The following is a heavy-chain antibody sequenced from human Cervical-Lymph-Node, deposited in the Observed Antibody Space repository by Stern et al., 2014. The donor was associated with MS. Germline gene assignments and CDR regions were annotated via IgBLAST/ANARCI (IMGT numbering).Heavy chain of an antibody. D-gene: IGHD2-2*01. CDR3: ARRHCSSRRCGWFDP. CDR2: INPWDSDS. Sequence: EVHLVGSGAEVKRPGESLKISCTGSGYSFTSYWIGWVRQMPGESLEWMGVINPWDSDSRYSPSFQGQVTISADKSISTAYLQWSSLKASDTAMYYCARRHCSSRRCGWFDPWGQGTLVTVSS. CDR1: GYSFTSYW. J-gene: IGHJ5*02. V-gene: IGHV5-51*01.